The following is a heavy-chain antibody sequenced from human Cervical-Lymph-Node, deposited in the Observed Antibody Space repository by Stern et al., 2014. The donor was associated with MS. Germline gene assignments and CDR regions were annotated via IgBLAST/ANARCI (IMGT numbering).Heavy chain of an antibody. CDR2: ISYDGTNK. D-gene: IGHD1-26*01. Sequence: DQLVESGGGVVQPGRSLRLSCAASGFIFGDHTMHWVRQAPGKGLEGLTVISYDGTNKYYADSVKGRFTISRDNSKNTLYLQMNSLRVDDTAVYYCGAGPGGAAIDYWGQGTLVTVSS. J-gene: IGHJ4*02. CDR1: GFIFGDHT. CDR3: GAGPGGAAIDY. V-gene: IGHV3-30*04.